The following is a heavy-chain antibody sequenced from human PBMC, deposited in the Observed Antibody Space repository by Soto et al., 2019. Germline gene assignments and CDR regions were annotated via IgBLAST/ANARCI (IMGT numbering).Heavy chain of an antibody. CDR3: ARAGSSSAKEYYYYYMDV. V-gene: IGHV3-21*01. D-gene: IGHD6-6*01. CDR1: GFTFSSYS. CDR2: ISSSSSYI. J-gene: IGHJ6*03. Sequence: GGSLRLSCAASGFTFSSYSMNWVRQAPGKGLEWVSSISSSSSYIYYADSVKGRFTISRDNAKNSLYLQMNSLRAEDTAVYYCARAGSSSAKEYYYYYMDVWDKGTTVTVSS.